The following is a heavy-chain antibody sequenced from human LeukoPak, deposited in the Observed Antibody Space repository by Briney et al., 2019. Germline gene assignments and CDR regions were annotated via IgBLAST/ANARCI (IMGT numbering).Heavy chain of an antibody. CDR3: ARGAPYTNHLRIDY. V-gene: IGHV1-18*01. J-gene: IGHJ4*02. Sequence: ASVKVSCKASGYTSTSYGLSWVRQAPGQGLEWMGWISAYNGNTNYAQKLQGRVTMTTDTSTSTAYMELRSLRSDDTAVYYCARGAPYTNHLRIDYWGQGTLVTVSS. CDR2: ISAYNGNT. CDR1: GYTSTSYG.